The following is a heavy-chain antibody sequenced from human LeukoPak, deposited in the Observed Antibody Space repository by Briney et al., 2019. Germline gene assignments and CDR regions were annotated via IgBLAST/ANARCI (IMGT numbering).Heavy chain of an antibody. CDR1: GGSFSGYY. J-gene: IGHJ5*02. Sequence: NPSETLSLTCAVYGGSFSGYYWSWIRQPPGKGLEWIGEINHSGNTYYNPSLKSPVTISIDTSKNQFSLRLISVTAADTAVYYCARDQLYCSSSSCRNLGWFDPWGQGTLVTVSS. V-gene: IGHV4-34*01. CDR2: INHSGNT. D-gene: IGHD2-2*01. CDR3: ARDQLYCSSSSCRNLGWFDP.